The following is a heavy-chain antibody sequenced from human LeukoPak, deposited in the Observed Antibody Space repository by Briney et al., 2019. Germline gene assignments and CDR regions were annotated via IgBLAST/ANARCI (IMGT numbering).Heavy chain of an antibody. Sequence: ASVKVSCKASGGTFISYAISWVRQAPGQGLEWMGGIIPIFGTANYAQKFQGRVTITADESTSTAYMELSSLRSEDTAAYYCARDVYYYGSGSEYYYGMDVWGKGTTVTVSS. V-gene: IGHV1-69*13. D-gene: IGHD3-10*01. CDR1: GGTFISYA. CDR2: IIPIFGTA. J-gene: IGHJ6*04. CDR3: ARDVYYYGSGSEYYYGMDV.